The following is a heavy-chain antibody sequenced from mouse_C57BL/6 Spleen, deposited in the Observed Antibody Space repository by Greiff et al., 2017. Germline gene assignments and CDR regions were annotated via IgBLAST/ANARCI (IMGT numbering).Heavy chain of an antibody. Sequence: EVMLVESEGGLVQPGSSMKLSCTASGFTFSDYYMALARQVPEKGLELVANINYDGSSTYYLDSLKSRFIISGDNAKNILYLQVSRLKSEDTATYYCAREKGTYFDDWGQGTTLTVSS. V-gene: IGHV5-16*01. CDR1: GFTFSDYY. J-gene: IGHJ2*01. CDR2: INYDGSST. CDR3: AREKGTYFDD. D-gene: IGHD3-3*01.